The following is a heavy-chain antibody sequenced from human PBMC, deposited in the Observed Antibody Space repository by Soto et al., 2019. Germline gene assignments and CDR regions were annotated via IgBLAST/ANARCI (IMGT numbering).Heavy chain of an antibody. D-gene: IGHD3-10*01. CDR2: IIPIFGTA. CDR3: ARASGSYYNALTQHFDY. Sequence: SVKVSCKASGGTFSSYAISWVRQAPGQGLEWMGGIIPIFGTANYAQKFQGRFTITADESTSTAYMELSSLRSEDTAVYYCARASGSYYNALTQHFDYWGQGTLVTVSS. V-gene: IGHV1-69*13. J-gene: IGHJ4*02. CDR1: GGTFSSYA.